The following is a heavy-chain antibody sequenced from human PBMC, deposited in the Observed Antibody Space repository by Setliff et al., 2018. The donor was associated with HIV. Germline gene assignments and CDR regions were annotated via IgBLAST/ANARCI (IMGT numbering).Heavy chain of an antibody. D-gene: IGHD3-3*01. CDR2: VNNDETIT. CDR1: GFTFSSYW. CDR3: ATIWMRGAYFDY. V-gene: IGHV3-74*01. Sequence: LSCVASGFTFSSYWMHWVRQVPGKGLMWVSHVNNDETITNYADSVKGRFTISRDNAKNTLYLQMNSLRAEDTAVYYCATIWMRGAYFDYWGQGTLVTVSS. J-gene: IGHJ4*02.